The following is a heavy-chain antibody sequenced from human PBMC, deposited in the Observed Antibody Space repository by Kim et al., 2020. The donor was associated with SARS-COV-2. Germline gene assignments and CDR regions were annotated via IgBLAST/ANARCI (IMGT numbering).Heavy chain of an antibody. CDR2: INHSGST. V-gene: IGHV4-34*01. CDR1: GGSFSGYY. Sequence: SETLSLTCAVYGGSFSGYYWSWIRQPPGKGLEWIGEINHSGSTNYNPSLKSRVTISVDTSKNQFSLKLSSVTAADTAVYYCARGRSDYYYGMDVWGQGTTVTVSS. CDR3: ARGRSDYYYGMDV. J-gene: IGHJ6*02.